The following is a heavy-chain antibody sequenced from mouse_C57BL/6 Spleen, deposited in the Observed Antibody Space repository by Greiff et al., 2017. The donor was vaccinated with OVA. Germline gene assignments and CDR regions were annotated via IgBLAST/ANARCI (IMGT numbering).Heavy chain of an antibody. CDR1: GYSITSGYY. D-gene: IGHD2-4*01. CDR3: ARYDYDEAD. J-gene: IGHJ3*01. Sequence: EVKLVESGPGLVKPSQSLSLTCSVTGYSITSGYYWNWIRQFPGNKLEWMGYISYDGSNNYNPSLKNRISITRDTSKNQFFLKLNAVTTEDTATYYCARYDYDEADWGQGTLVTVSA. V-gene: IGHV3-6*01. CDR2: ISYDGSN.